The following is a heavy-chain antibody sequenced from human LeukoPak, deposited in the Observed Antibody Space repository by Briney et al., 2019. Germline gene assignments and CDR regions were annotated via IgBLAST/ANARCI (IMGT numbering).Heavy chain of an antibody. V-gene: IGHV3-48*01. D-gene: IGHD6-19*01. Sequence: PGGSLRLSCAASGFTFSSYSMNWVRQAPGKGLEWVSYNSSSSSTIYYADSVKGRFTISRDNAKNSLYLQMNSLRAEDTAVYYCARFQGGWYRSGGKYFQHWGQGTLVTVSS. CDR1: GFTFSSYS. CDR2: NSSSSSTI. J-gene: IGHJ1*01. CDR3: ARFQGGWYRSGGKYFQH.